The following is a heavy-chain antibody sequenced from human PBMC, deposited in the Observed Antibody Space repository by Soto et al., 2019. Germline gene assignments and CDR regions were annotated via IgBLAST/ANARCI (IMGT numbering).Heavy chain of an antibody. D-gene: IGHD1-7*01. V-gene: IGHV1-2*02. CDR2: INPNSGDT. CDR1: GYTFTGHY. J-gene: IGHJ4*02. Sequence: ASVKVSCKASGYTFTGHYMQWVRQAPGQGLEWMGWINPNSGDTNYAQKFQGRVTMTRDTSISTVYMELSRLRSDDTAVYYCARRGITGTKPTEGDYSFDYWGQGTLVTVSS. CDR3: ARRGITGTKPTEGDYSFDY.